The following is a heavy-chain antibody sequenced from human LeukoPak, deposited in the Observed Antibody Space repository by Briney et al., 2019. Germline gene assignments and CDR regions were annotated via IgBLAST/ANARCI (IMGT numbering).Heavy chain of an antibody. CDR2: ISSSGTIT. CDR1: GFTFSDYY. V-gene: IGHV3-11*04. D-gene: IGHD6-19*01. Sequence: PGGSLRLSCAASGFTFSDYYMSWIRQAPGKGLEWVSYISSSGTITYYADSVKGRFTISRDNAKNSLYLQMNSLRAEDTAVYYCASRRSGWPNDAFDIWGQGTMVTVTS. J-gene: IGHJ3*02. CDR3: ASRRSGWPNDAFDI.